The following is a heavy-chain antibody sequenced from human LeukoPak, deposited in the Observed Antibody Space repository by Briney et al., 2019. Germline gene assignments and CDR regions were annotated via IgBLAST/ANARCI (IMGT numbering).Heavy chain of an antibody. V-gene: IGHV3-13*01. CDR1: GFTFSSYD. Sequence: GGSLRLSCAASGFTFSSYDMHWVRQATGKGLEWVSAIGTAGDTYYPGSVKGRFTISRENAKSSLYLQMNSLRAGDTAVYYCARGPPEMATIPMDYYYGMDVWGQGTTVTVSS. J-gene: IGHJ6*02. CDR3: ARGPPEMATIPMDYYYGMDV. D-gene: IGHD5-24*01. CDR2: IGTAGDT.